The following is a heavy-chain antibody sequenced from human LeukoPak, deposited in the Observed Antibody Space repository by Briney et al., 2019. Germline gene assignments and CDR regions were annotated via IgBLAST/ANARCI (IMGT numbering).Heavy chain of an antibody. CDR2: VYDNGNS. CDR1: GGSMRHSY. D-gene: IGHD3-3*01. J-gene: IGHJ4*02. Sequence: PSETLSLTCSVSGGSMRHSYWTWIRQTPEKGLEWIGYVYDNGNSNSRSSLRSRVSMSVDTSKNEFSLKLSSVTAADTAVYFCARGSRYKPDFFEDWGLGTPVTVSS. V-gene: IGHV4-59*01. CDR3: ARGSRYKPDFFED.